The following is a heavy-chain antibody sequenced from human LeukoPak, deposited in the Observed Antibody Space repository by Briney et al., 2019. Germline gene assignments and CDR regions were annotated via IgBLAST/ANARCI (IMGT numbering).Heavy chain of an antibody. J-gene: IGHJ4*02. Sequence: GRSLRLSCAASGFTFSGYGMHWVRQAPGKGLEWVSLISWDGVTTYYADSVKGRFTISRDNNKNSLYLQMNSLRTEDTALYYCARGGAPLEGGYNYFDYWGQGTLVTVSS. D-gene: IGHD5-12*01. V-gene: IGHV3-43*01. CDR3: ARGGAPLEGGYNYFDY. CDR1: GFTFSGYG. CDR2: ISWDGVTT.